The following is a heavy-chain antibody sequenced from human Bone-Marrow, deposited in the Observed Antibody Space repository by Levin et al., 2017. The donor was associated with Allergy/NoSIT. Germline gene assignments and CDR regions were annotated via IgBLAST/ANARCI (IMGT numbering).Heavy chain of an antibody. D-gene: IGHD6-19*01. Sequence: PGGSLRLSCATSGFTFSGYWMGWVRQAPERGLEWVATIKSDGSDKYYVDSVKGRFTLSRDNAKNSLYLQMNSLRTEDTAVYYCVRESRYSGDFWGQGALVTVS. CDR1: GFTFSGYW. CDR3: VRESRYSGDF. V-gene: IGHV3-7*01. J-gene: IGHJ4*02. CDR2: IKSDGSDK.